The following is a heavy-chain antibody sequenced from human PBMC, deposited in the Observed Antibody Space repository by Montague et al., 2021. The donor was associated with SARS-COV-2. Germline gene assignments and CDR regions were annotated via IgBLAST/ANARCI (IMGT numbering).Heavy chain of an antibody. Sequence: SETRSLTCTVSGDSISRNSYYWGWIRQPPGKGLEWIGSMPYSGSTYHNPSLKSRVSISVDTSKNQFSLKLSSMTAADTAVYYCAKSAWHNWYFDIWGRGTLVTASS. CDR2: MPYSGST. J-gene: IGHJ2*01. CDR3: AKSAWHNWYFDI. V-gene: IGHV4-39*01. D-gene: IGHD2/OR15-2a*01. CDR1: GDSISRNSYY.